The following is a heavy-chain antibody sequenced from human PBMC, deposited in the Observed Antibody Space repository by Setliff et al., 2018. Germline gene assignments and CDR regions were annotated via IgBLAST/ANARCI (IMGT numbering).Heavy chain of an antibody. CDR2: IRYDGSNK. J-gene: IGHJ6*03. V-gene: IGHV3-30*02. Sequence: PGGSLRLSCAASGFTFSSYGMHWVRQAPGKGLEWVAFIRYDGSNKYYADSVKGRFTISRDNSKNTLYLQMNSLRAEDTAVYYCAKGGYGVSRYYYYMDVWGKGTTVTVS. CDR1: GFTFSSYG. CDR3: AKGGYGVSRYYYYMDV. D-gene: IGHD6-13*01.